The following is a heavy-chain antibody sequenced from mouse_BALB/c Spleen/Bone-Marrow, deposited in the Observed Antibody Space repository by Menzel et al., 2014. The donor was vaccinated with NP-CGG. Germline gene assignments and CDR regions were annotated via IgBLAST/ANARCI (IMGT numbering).Heavy chain of an antibody. V-gene: IGHV1S29*02. J-gene: IGHJ2*01. CDR2: IYPFNGGA. CDR3: ARRDGSYVGYFDY. CDR1: GYTFTDYN. D-gene: IGHD1-1*02. Sequence: DVKLQESGPELVKPGASVKISCKASGYTFTDYNMHWVKQSHGKSLEWIGYIYPFNGGAGYNRKFKRKATLTVDSSSSTAYMELRSLPSEDSAVYYCARRDGSYVGYFDYWGQGTTLTVSS.